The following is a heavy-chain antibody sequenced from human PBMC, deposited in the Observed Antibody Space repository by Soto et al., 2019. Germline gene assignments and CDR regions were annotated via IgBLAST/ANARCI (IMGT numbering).Heavy chain of an antibody. Sequence: SETLSLTCTVSGDSIGSSNYYWGWIRQSPGKGLEWIGTIYYIGNTYFNPSLKSRVTMSVDTSKNQFSLNLNSVNAADTAVYYCARRGRAVGGSYYFDSWGQGTQVTVSS. J-gene: IGHJ4*02. D-gene: IGHD6-19*01. V-gene: IGHV4-39*01. CDR1: GDSIGSSNYY. CDR2: IYYIGNT. CDR3: ARRGRAVGGSYYFDS.